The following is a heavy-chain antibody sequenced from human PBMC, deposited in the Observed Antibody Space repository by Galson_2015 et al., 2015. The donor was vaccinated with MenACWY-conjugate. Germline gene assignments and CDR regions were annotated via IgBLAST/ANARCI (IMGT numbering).Heavy chain of an antibody. J-gene: IGHJ6*02. CDR1: GDSVSWSSAA. Sequence: CAISGDSVSWSSAAWNWIRQSPSRGLEWLGRTYFRFKWFNDYAESVKSRITIEADTSKNQFSLHLNSVTPDDTAVYYCTTGDGYNLRHRSASRSYSNGMDVWGQGTTVTVSS. CDR3: TTGDGYNLRHRSASRSYSNGMDV. V-gene: IGHV6-1*01. D-gene: IGHD5-24*01. CDR2: TYFRFKWFN.